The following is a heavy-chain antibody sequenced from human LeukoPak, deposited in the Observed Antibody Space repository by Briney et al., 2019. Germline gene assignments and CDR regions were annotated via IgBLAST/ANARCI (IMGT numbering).Heavy chain of an antibody. Sequence: PGGSLRLSCAASGFTFSSYSMNWVRQAPGKGLEWVSSISSSSSYIYYADSVKGRFTISRDNAKNSLYLQMNGLRAEDTAVYYCAREWSEHYYYDSSGYFIWGQGTLVTVSS. CDR2: ISSSSSYI. J-gene: IGHJ4*02. D-gene: IGHD3-22*01. CDR1: GFTFSSYS. V-gene: IGHV3-21*01. CDR3: AREWSEHYYYDSSGYFI.